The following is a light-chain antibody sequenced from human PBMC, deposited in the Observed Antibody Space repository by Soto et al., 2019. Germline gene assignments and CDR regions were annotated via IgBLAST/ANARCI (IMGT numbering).Light chain of an antibody. CDR2: GAS. V-gene: IGKV3-20*01. CDR3: QQYSSSWT. CDR1: QSVSSN. Sequence: EIVMTQSPATLSVSQWEIATLSCRASQSVSSNLAWYQQKPGQAPRLLIYGASSRATGIPDRFSGSGSGTDFTLTISRLEPEDFALYYCQQYSSSWTFGQETKVDIK. J-gene: IGKJ1*01.